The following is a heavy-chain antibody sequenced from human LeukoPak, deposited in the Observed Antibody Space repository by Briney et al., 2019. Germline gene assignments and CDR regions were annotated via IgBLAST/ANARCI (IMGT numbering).Heavy chain of an antibody. Sequence: SGGSLRLSCAVSGFAFGSEAMSWVRQSPARGLEWVASISPGGGTTYYADYVKGRFTISRDDTKNALYLQMNSLRVEDTGVYYCARDEFRDYLWETYRTDWWGQGTLVTVSS. V-gene: IGHV3-23*01. CDR3: ARDEFRDYLWETYRTDW. J-gene: IGHJ4*02. CDR1: GFAFGSEA. CDR2: ISPGGGTT. D-gene: IGHD3-16*02.